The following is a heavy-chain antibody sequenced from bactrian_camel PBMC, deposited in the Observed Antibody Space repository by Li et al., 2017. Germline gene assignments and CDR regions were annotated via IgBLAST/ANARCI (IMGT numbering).Heavy chain of an antibody. D-gene: IGHD6*01. V-gene: IGHV3S53*01. CDR3: ARGIRSTY. CDR1: GLTFSACS. Sequence: HVQLVESGGGSVQAGGSLRLSCAVSGLTFSACSLDWYRQAPEKEREMVARITGSGETTYAPSVKGRSTISRDNAKNTLYLQMNSLKSEDTALYYCARGIRSTYWGQGTQVTVS. J-gene: IGHJ4*01. CDR2: ITGSGET.